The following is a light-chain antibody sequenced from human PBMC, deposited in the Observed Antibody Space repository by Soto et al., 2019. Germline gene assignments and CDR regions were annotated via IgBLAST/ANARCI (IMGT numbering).Light chain of an antibody. Sequence: EKVMTQSPATLSVSPGESATLSCRASQSVSSNLAWYQQKPGQAPRLLIYGASTRATGIPARFSGSGSGTEFTLTISSLQSEDFAVYYCQQYNNWPITFGQGTRLET. V-gene: IGKV3-15*01. CDR1: QSVSSN. CDR2: GAS. CDR3: QQYNNWPIT. J-gene: IGKJ5*01.